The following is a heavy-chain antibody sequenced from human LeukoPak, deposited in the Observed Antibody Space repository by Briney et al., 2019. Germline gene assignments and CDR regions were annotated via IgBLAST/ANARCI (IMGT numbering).Heavy chain of an antibody. CDR2: IKQDESEK. V-gene: IGHV3-7*01. Sequence: GGSLRLSCAASGFTFSSYWMSWVRQAPGKGLEWVANIKQDESEKYYVDSVKGRFTISRDNAKNSLYLQMNSLRAEDTAVYFCARDMGVVVMDTDAFDIWGQGTMVTVSS. J-gene: IGHJ3*02. CDR1: GFTFSSYW. CDR3: ARDMGVVVMDTDAFDI. D-gene: IGHD3-3*01.